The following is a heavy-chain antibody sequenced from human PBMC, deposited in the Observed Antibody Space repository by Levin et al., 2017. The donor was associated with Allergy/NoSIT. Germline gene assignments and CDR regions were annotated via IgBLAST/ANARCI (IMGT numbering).Heavy chain of an antibody. V-gene: IGHV3-43*01. CDR3: AKGYCSSTSCLTDY. CDR1: GFTFDDYT. J-gene: IGHJ4*02. Sequence: GESLKISCAASGFTFDDYTMHWVRQAPGKGLEWVSLISWDGGSTYYADSVKGRFTISRDNSKNSLYLQMNSLRTEDTALYYCAKGYCSSTSCLTDYWGQGTLVTVSS. D-gene: IGHD2-2*01. CDR2: ISWDGGST.